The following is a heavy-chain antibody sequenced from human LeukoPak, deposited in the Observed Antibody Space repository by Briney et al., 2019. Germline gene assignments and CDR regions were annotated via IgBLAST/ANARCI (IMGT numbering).Heavy chain of an antibody. D-gene: IGHD2-2*02. CDR2: ITRDGSYA. CDR1: GFAFSNYW. V-gene: IGHV3-74*01. CDR3: ARGSPYLSSSRGPFFDY. Sequence: GGSLRLSCAASGFAFSNYWMHWVRQVPGKGLVWVSRITRDGSYANYADSVKGRFTFSRDNARNTLYLQMNSLRAEDTAVYYCARGSPYLSSSRGPFFDYWGQGTLVTVSS. J-gene: IGHJ4*02.